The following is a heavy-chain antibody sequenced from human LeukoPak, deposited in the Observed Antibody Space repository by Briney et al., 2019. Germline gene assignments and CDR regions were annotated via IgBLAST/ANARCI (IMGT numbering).Heavy chain of an antibody. D-gene: IGHD5-24*01. CDR1: GFTVSSNY. CDR3: ARDSRRRWLQLNAGHSSHFDY. CDR2: IYSGGST. J-gene: IGHJ4*02. V-gene: IGHV3-53*01. Sequence: GGSLRLSCAASGFTVSSNYMSWVRQAPGKGLEWVSVIYSGGSTYYADSVKGRFTISRDNSKNTLYLQMNSLRAEDTAVYYCARDSRRRWLQLNAGHSSHFDYWGQGTLVTVSS.